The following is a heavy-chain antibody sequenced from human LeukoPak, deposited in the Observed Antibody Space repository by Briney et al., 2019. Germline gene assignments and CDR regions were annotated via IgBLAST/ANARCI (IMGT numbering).Heavy chain of an antibody. V-gene: IGHV1-2*06. D-gene: IGHD1-14*01. J-gene: IGHJ4*02. CDR1: GYTFTGYY. CDR3: ARPVLKGYNNCGY. CDR2: INPNSGGT. Sequence: ASVKVSCKASGYTFTGYYMHWVRQAPGQGLEWMGRINPNSGGTNYAQRFQGRVTMTRDTSISTAYMELSRLRSDDTAVYYCARPVLKGYNNCGYWGQGTLVTVSS.